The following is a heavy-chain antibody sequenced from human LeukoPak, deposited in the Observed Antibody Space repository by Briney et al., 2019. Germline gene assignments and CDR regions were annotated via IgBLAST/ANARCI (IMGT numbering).Heavy chain of an antibody. CDR1: GFSLSTSLVG. Sequence: SGPTLVKPTQTLPFTCIFSGFSLSTSLVGVGWIRQPPGKALEWLALIYWDDDKRYSPSLKSRLTITKDTSKNQVVLTMTNMDSVYTATYYCARSGYNNCWSYADHWGQGTLVTVSS. J-gene: IGHJ4*02. CDR2: IYWDDDK. CDR3: ARSGYNNCWSYADH. D-gene: IGHD5-12*01. V-gene: IGHV2-5*02.